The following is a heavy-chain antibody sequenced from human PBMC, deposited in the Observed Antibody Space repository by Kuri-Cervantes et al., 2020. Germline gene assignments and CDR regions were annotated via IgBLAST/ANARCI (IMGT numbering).Heavy chain of an antibody. CDR1: GGTLGTYG. Sequence: SVKVSCKSSGGTLGTYGISWIRQAPGQGLEWVGGIIPIFGTANYAQKFQGRVTITTDESTSTAYMELRSLRSDDTAVYYCARGSYMDYWGQGTLVTVSS. V-gene: IGHV1-69*05. CDR3: ARGSYMDY. CDR2: IIPIFGTA. J-gene: IGHJ4*02.